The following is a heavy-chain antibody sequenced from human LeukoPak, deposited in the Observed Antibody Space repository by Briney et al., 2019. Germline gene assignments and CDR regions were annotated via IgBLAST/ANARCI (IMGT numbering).Heavy chain of an antibody. Sequence: GGSLRLSCAASGFTFSSNAMSWVRQAPGKGLEWISSISGGGGARYYADSVKGRFTISRDNSKNTLYLQMNSLRAEDTAVYYCAKDRFCSGGSCYSDYRGQGTLVTVSS. J-gene: IGHJ4*02. CDR3: AKDRFCSGGSCYSDY. D-gene: IGHD2-15*01. V-gene: IGHV3-23*01. CDR2: ISGGGGAR. CDR1: GFTFSSNA.